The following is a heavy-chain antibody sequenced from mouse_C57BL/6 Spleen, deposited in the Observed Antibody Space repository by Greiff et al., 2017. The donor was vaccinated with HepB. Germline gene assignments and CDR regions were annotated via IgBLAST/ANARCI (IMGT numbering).Heavy chain of an antibody. CDR1: GYTFTGYL. CDR3: ARSRISYAMDY. Sequence: QVQLQQPGAELVKPGASVKVSCKATGYTFTGYLMHWVKQRPGQGLEWIGGIHPADSDTNYNEKFKGKATLTVDTSSSTAYMQLSSLTSEDSAVYYCARSRISYAMDYWGQGTSVTVSS. V-gene: IGHV1-74*01. CDR2: IHPADSDT. J-gene: IGHJ4*01.